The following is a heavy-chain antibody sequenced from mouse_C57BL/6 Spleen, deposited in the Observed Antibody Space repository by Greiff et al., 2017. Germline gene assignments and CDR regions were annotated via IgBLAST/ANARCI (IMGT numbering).Heavy chain of an antibody. CDR3: ARGRGRDAMDY. CDR1: GYTFTSYW. V-gene: IGHV1-72*01. CDR2: IAPNSGGT. Sequence: QVQLKQPGAELVKPGASVKLSCKASGYTFTSYWMHWVKQRPGRGLEWIGRIAPNSGGTKYNATFKSKATLTVDKPSSTAYMQLSSLTSEDAAVYYCARGRGRDAMDYWGQGTSVTVSS. J-gene: IGHJ4*01. D-gene: IGHD1-1*01.